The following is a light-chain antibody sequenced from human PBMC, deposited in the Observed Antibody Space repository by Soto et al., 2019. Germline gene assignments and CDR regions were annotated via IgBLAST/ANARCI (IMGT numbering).Light chain of an antibody. CDR1: SSDVGGYNY. J-gene: IGLJ1*01. CDR3: CSYAGRYTYV. Sequence: QSALTQPRSVSGSPGQSVTISCTGTSSDVGGYNYVSWYQQHPGKAPKLMIYDVSKWPSGVPDRFSGSKSGNTASLTISGLQAEDEGDYYCCSYAGRYTYVFGTGTKLTVL. CDR2: DVS. V-gene: IGLV2-11*01.